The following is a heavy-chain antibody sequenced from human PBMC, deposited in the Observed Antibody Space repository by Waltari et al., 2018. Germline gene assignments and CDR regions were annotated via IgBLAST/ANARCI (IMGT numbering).Heavy chain of an antibody. J-gene: IGHJ4*02. CDR2: IYSGGST. Sequence: EVQLLESGGGLVQPGGSLRLSCAASGFTFSSYAMSWVRQAPGKGLERVSVIYSGGSTYYADSVKGRFTISRDNSKNTLYLQMNSLRAEDTAVYYCAKDGTGAYWGQGTLVTVSS. V-gene: IGHV3-23*03. CDR3: AKDGTGAY. D-gene: IGHD1-1*01. CDR1: GFTFSSYA.